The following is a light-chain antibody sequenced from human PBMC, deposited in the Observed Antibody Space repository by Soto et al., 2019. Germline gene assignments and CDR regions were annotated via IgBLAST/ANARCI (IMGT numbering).Light chain of an antibody. Sequence: DIQMTQSPSSLSASVGDRVTITCRASQSISSYLTWYQQKPGKAPKLLIYAASSLQSGVPSRFSGSGSGTDFTLNISSLQPEDFATYYCQQSYITPLTFGQGTKVEIK. CDR3: QQSYITPLT. J-gene: IGKJ1*01. CDR2: AAS. V-gene: IGKV1-39*01. CDR1: QSISSY.